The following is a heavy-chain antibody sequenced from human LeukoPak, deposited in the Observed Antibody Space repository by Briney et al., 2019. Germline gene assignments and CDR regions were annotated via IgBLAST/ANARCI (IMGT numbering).Heavy chain of an antibody. CDR1: GFTFSSFE. CDR3: ARLDYSNYGAYYYYYMDV. J-gene: IGHJ6*03. CDR2: ISTSGTTI. Sequence: PGGSPRLSCAASGFTFSSFEMTWVRQAPGKGLEWLSYISTSGTTIYYADSVKGRFTISRDNAKNSLYLQMNSLRAEDTAVYYCARLDYSNYGAYYYYYMDVWDKGTTVTVSS. V-gene: IGHV3-48*03. D-gene: IGHD4-11*01.